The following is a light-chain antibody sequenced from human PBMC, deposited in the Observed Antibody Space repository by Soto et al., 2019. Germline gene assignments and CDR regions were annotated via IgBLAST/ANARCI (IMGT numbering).Light chain of an antibody. CDR3: QQCNTYTSRT. J-gene: IGKJ1*01. CDR1: ESIGSW. Sequence: DIQMTQSPSTRSASVGDRITITCRASESIGSWLAWYQQKPGKPPKLLISDASTLKTGVPSRFSGSGSGTEFPLTISCLQPDDFATYYGQQCNTYTSRTFGQGTKVEIK. V-gene: IGKV1-5*01. CDR2: DAS.